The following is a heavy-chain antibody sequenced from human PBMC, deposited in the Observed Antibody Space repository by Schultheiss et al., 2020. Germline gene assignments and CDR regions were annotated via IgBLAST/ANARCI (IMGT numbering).Heavy chain of an antibody. Sequence: GESLKISCKASGYRFTTYWIAWVRQMPGKGLEWMGIIYPGDSDTRYSPSFQGQVTISADKSISTAYLQWSSLKASDTAMYYCARLGPYDSSGQPAGYWGQGTLVTVSS. J-gene: IGHJ4*02. V-gene: IGHV5-51*01. CDR2: IYPGDSDT. D-gene: IGHD3-22*01. CDR1: GYRFTTYW. CDR3: ARLGPYDSSGQPAGY.